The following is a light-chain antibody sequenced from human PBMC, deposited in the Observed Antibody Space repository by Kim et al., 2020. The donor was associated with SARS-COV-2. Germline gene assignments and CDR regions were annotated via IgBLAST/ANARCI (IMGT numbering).Light chain of an antibody. CDR1: QSVGSAY. Sequence: LSPGGRATLSCRASQSVGSAYLAWYQQNPGRAPRLLIYGSSSTATVIPDRFSGSGSGTHFTLTITRLEPEDFAVYYCQQYETSPFTFGQGTKLEI. CDR2: GSS. J-gene: IGKJ2*01. V-gene: IGKV3-20*01. CDR3: QQYETSPFT.